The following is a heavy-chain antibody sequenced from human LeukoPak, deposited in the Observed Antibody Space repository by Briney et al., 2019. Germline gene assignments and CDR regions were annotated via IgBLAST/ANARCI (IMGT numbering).Heavy chain of an antibody. CDR2: ISYDGDIT. CDR3: ARDSTYYYDSGSSGPHYFDY. D-gene: IGHD3-10*01. CDR1: GFTFSRNA. J-gene: IGHJ4*02. V-gene: IGHV3-30*01. Sequence: PGGSLRLSCAASGFTFSRNAMHWVRQAPGKGLEWVAVISYDGDITYYADSVKGRFTISRDNSKSTLYLQLNSLRAEDTAVYYCARDSTYYYDSGSSGPHYFDYWGQGTLVTVSS.